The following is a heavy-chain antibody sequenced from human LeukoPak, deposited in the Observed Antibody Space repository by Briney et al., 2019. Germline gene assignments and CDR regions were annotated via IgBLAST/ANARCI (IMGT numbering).Heavy chain of an antibody. V-gene: IGHV4-34*01. J-gene: IGHJ5*02. D-gene: IGHD2-15*01. Sequence: SETLSLTCAVYGGSFSGYYWSWIRQPPGKGLEWIGEINHSGSTNYNPSLKSRVTISVDTSKNQFSLKLSSVTAADTAVYYCAREVPATATSNWFDPWGQGTLVTVSS. CDR3: AREVPATATSNWFDP. CDR2: INHSGST. CDR1: GGSFSGYY.